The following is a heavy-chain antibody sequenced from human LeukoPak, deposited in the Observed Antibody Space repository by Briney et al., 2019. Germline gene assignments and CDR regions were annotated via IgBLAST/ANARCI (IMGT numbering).Heavy chain of an antibody. V-gene: IGHV3-7*01. J-gene: IGHJ4*02. Sequence: PGGSLRLSCAASGFTFSSYWMSWVRQAPGKGLEWVANIKQDGSEKYYVDSVKGRFTISRDDAKNSLYLQMNSLRAEDTAVYYCASAAPSSWYSEHWGQGTLVTVSS. D-gene: IGHD6-13*01. CDR2: IKQDGSEK. CDR1: GFTFSSYW. CDR3: ASAAPSSWYSEH.